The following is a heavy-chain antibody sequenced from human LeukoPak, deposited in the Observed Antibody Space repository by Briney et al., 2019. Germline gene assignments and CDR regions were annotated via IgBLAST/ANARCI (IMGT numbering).Heavy chain of an antibody. CDR2: INPDGSRT. Sequence: GGSLRLSCAASGFTFHSYWMVWFRQAPAKGLVWVSCINPDGSRTTYADSVRGRFTISRDNAKSTLYLQMNSLRAEDTAVYYCARVRDDYTYFDCWGEGTLVTVSS. D-gene: IGHD4-11*01. V-gene: IGHV3-74*01. CDR3: ARVRDDYTYFDC. CDR1: GFTFHSYW. J-gene: IGHJ4*02.